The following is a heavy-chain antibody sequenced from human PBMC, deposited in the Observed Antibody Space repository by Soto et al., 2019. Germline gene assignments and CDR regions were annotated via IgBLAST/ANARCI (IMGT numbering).Heavy chain of an antibody. D-gene: IGHD6-13*01. CDR3: ARAYPIIIAAAGTPWFDP. V-gene: IGHV1-69*13. CDR2: IIPIFGTA. Sequence: SVKVSCKASGGTFSSYAISWVRQAPGQGLEWMGGIIPIFGTANYAQKFQGRVTITADESTSTAYMELSSLRSEDTAVYYCARAYPIIIAAAGTPWFDPWGQGTLVTVSS. CDR1: GGTFSSYA. J-gene: IGHJ5*02.